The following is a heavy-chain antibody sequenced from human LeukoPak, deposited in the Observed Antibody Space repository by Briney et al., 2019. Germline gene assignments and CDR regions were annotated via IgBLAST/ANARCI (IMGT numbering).Heavy chain of an antibody. D-gene: IGHD5-18*01. CDR1: GYTFTGYY. V-gene: IGHV1-2*02. Sequence: ASVKVSCKASGYTFTGYYMHWVRQAPGQGLEWMGWINPNSGGTNYAQKFQGRVTMTRDTSISTAYMELSRLRSDDTAVYYCARDGPNSYGPRDIYYYYMDVWGKGTTVTISS. CDR2: INPNSGGT. J-gene: IGHJ6*03. CDR3: ARDGPNSYGPRDIYYYYMDV.